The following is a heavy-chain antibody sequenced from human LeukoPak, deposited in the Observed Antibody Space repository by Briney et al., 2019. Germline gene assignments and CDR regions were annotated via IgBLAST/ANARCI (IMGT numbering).Heavy chain of an antibody. Sequence: ASVKVSCKASGYTFTGYYMHWVRQAPGQGLEWMGWINPNSGGTNYAQKFQGWVTMTRDTSISTAYMELSRLRSDDTAVYYCARDGIAAAPFYGMGVWGQGTTVTVSS. CDR2: INPNSGGT. CDR3: ARDGIAAAPFYGMGV. V-gene: IGHV1-2*04. D-gene: IGHD6-13*01. CDR1: GYTFTGYY. J-gene: IGHJ6*02.